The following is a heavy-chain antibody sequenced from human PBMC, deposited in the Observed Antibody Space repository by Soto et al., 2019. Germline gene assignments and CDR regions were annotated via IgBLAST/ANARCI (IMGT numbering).Heavy chain of an antibody. CDR1: GFTFSSYE. V-gene: IGHV3-48*03. D-gene: IGHD1-26*01. J-gene: IGHJ4*02. CDR3: ARGGNSDYFDY. Sequence: GGSLRLSCAASGFTFSSYEMNWVRQAPGKGLVWVSYISSSGSTTYYAVSVKGRFTISRDNAKNSLYLQMNSLRAEDTAVYYCARGGNSDYFDYWGQGTLVTVSS. CDR2: ISSSGSTT.